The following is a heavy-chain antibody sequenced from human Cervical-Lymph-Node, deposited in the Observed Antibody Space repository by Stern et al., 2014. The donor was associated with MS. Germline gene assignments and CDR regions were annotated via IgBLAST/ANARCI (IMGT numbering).Heavy chain of an antibody. D-gene: IGHD1-14*01. Sequence: VQLQQWGAGLLKPSETLSLTCAIYGGSFSGHYCSWTRQAPGKGLEWIGEIHPSGSPYYNPSLKSRVTISADTSRNQLSLRLPSVTAADTAVYYCARGLDQYKGGDSWGQGTLVTVSS. CDR1: GGSFSGHY. V-gene: IGHV4-34*01. J-gene: IGHJ4*02. CDR2: IHPSGSP. CDR3: ARGLDQYKGGDS.